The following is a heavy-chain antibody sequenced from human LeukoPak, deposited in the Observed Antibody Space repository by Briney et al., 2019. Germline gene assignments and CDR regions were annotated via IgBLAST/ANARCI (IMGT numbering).Heavy chain of an antibody. D-gene: IGHD5/OR15-5a*01. J-gene: IGHJ3*02. CDR2: ISSSSSPK. V-gene: IGHV3-48*04. CDR1: GFTFSSYS. CDR3: ARERLESTDDAFDI. Sequence: GGSLRLSCAASGFTFSSYSMNWVRQAPGKGLEWVSYISSSSSPKFYADSVKGRFTISRDNAKNSLYLQMNSLRAEDTAVYYCARERLESTDDAFDIWGQGTMVTVSS.